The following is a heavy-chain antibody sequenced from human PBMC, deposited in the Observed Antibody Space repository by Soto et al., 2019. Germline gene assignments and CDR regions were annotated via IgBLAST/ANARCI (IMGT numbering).Heavy chain of an antibody. D-gene: IGHD2-2*01. V-gene: IGHV3-23*01. Sequence: GGSLRLSCAASGFAFSTYAMNWVRQAPGGGLEWVSTISGSGVPGKGLEWVSVFTGSGISTYYADSVKGRFTISRDNSRNTLYLQMDILRADDTAVYYCAKGRGLGSTSLLSAFDVWGQGTMVTVSS. J-gene: IGHJ3*01. CDR2: FTGSGIST. CDR1: GFAFSTYA. CDR3: AKGRGLGSTSLLSAFDV.